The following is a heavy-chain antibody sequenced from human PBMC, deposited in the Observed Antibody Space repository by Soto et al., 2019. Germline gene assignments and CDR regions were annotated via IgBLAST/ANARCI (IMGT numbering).Heavy chain of an antibody. V-gene: IGHV3-7*01. Sequence: VSLRLSCAVSGFNVRDYWMSWVRQAPGKGLEWVASIKDDGSEIYYLHSVRGRFSISRDSAGNALHLTMNYLSAEDTGVYFCARDIGFDYVNWGQGTMVTVSS. J-gene: IGHJ4*02. CDR2: IKDDGSEI. CDR3: ARDIGFDYVN. CDR1: GFNVRDYW. D-gene: IGHD3-16*01.